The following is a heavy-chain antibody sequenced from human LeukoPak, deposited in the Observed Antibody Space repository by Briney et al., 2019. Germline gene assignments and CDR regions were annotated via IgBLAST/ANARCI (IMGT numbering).Heavy chain of an antibody. J-gene: IGHJ5*02. CDR3: ARRRGVGVWWLDR. CDR2: IDYSGST. CDR1: GSSISSYY. V-gene: IGHV4-59*01. D-gene: IGHD2-2*01. Sequence: SETLSLTCTVSGSSISSYYWSWIRQPPGKGLEWIAYIDYSGSTYYNPSLKGRVTVSIDTSKNQLSLELSSVTAADTAVYYCARRRGVGVWWLDRWGQGTLVTVSS.